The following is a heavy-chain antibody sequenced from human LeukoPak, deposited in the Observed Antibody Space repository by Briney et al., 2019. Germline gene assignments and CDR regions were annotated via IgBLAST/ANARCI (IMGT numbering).Heavy chain of an antibody. CDR1: GFTFSSYA. D-gene: IGHD2-2*02. Sequence: PVGSLRLSCAASGFTFSSYAMQWVRQAPGKGLEWVAVISDDGSNKYYADSVKGRFTISRDNSKNTLYLQMNSLRAEDTAVYYCAKSDCTSSSCYTIDYWGQGTLVTVSS. CDR3: AKSDCTSSSCYTIDY. CDR2: ISDDGSNK. J-gene: IGHJ4*02. V-gene: IGHV3-30-3*02.